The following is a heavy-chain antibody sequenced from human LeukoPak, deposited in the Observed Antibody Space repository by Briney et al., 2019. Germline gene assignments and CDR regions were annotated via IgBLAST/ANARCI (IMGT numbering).Heavy chain of an antibody. D-gene: IGHD2-2*01. Sequence: SETLSLTCTVSGGSISSGDYYWSWIRQLPGKGLEWIGYIYYSGSTYYNPSLKSRVTISVDTSKNQFSLKLSSVTAADTAVYYCARINGAAIFHWGQGTLVTVSS. CDR3: ARINGAAIFH. CDR1: GGSISSGDYY. J-gene: IGHJ4*02. CDR2: IYYSGST. V-gene: IGHV4-30-4*08.